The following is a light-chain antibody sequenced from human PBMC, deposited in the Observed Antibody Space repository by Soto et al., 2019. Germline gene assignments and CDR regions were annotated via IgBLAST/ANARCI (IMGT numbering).Light chain of an antibody. V-gene: IGKV3-20*01. CDR3: QQYGSSQFT. CDR1: QSVNSHY. CDR2: DTS. J-gene: IGKJ3*01. Sequence: EIVLMQSPGTLSLSPGEGATLSCRASQSVNSHYLAWYQQKPGQAPRVLIFDTSRRATGVPDRFSGSGSGTDFTLTISRLEPEDFAVYYCQQYGSSQFTFGPGTNVDI.